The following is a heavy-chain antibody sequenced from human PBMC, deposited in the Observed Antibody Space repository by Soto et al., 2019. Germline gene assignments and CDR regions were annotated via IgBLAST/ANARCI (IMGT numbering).Heavy chain of an antibody. J-gene: IGHJ5*02. CDR3: ARGGDGYNLRYNWFDP. CDR1: GGTFSNYA. CDR2: IIPIFGTA. V-gene: IGHV1-69*01. Sequence: QVQLVQSGAEVKKPGSSVKVSCKASGGTFSNYAISWVRQAPGQGLEWMGGIIPIFGTANYAQKFQGRVTITADESTSTAYMELSSLRSEDTAVYYCARGGDGYNLRYNWFDPWGQGTLVTVSS. D-gene: IGHD5-12*01.